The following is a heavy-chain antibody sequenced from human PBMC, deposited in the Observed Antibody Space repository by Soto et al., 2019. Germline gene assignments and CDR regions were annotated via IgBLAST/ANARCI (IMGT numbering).Heavy chain of an antibody. D-gene: IGHD6-13*01. Sequence: SETLSLTCSVSADSISRTTYYWGWIRQPPGKGLEWIGSIYFGGSTYYNPSLRSRVTIFAEPSRNQFSLKLSSVTATDTAVYYCARGLGTAAADYWGQGTRVTVSS. V-gene: IGHV4-39*01. CDR1: ADSISRTTYY. CDR3: ARGLGTAAADY. CDR2: IYFGGST. J-gene: IGHJ4*02.